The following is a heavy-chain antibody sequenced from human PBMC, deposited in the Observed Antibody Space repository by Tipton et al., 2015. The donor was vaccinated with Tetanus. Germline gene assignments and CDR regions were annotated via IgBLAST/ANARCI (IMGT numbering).Heavy chain of an antibody. CDR3: ARDLTPQWLVSLYDAFDI. CDR1: GFTFSDYY. CDR2: ISSSGSTI. J-gene: IGHJ3*02. D-gene: IGHD6-19*01. V-gene: IGHV3-11*01. Sequence: SLRLSCAASGFTFSDYYMSWIRQAPGKGLEWVSYISSSGSTIYYADSVKGRFTISRDNAKNSLYLQMNSLRAEDTAVYYCARDLTPQWLVSLYDAFDIWGQGTMVTVSS.